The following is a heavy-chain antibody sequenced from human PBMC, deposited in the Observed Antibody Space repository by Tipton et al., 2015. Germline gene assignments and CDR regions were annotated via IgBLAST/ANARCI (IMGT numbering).Heavy chain of an antibody. CDR1: AYSISSDYY. V-gene: IGHV4-38-2*01. D-gene: IGHD2-2*01. CDR3: ARQHCYSTTCYAEFYYFDY. CDR2: ISHSGNT. Sequence: TLSLTCAVSAYSISSDYYWGWIRQPPGKGLEWIGSISHSGNTYYNPSLKSRVTMSRDTSKNQFSLTVTSVTAADTAVYYCARQHCYSTTCYAEFYYFDYWGQGSLVTVSS. J-gene: IGHJ4*02.